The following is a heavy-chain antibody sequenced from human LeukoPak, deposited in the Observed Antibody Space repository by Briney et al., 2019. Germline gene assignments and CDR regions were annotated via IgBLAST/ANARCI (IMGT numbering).Heavy chain of an antibody. CDR2: IIPILGTA. Sequence: GASVKVSCKASGGTFSRYAISWVRQAPGQGLEWMGGIIPILGTANYAQKFQGRVTITADESTSTAYMELSSLRSEDTAVYYCATKSGGITIFGVDNNWFDPWGQGTLVTVSS. V-gene: IGHV1-69*13. CDR3: ATKSGGITIFGVDNNWFDP. CDR1: GGTFSRYA. J-gene: IGHJ5*02. D-gene: IGHD3-3*01.